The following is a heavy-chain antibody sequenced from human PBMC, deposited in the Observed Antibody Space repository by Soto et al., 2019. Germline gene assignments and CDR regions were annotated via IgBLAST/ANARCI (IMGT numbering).Heavy chain of an antibody. CDR2: IYSGGNT. Sequence: EVQLVESGGSLVQPGGSLRLSCAASGFSVSSNYMTWVRQAPGQGLECVSVIYSGGNTYYADSVKGRFTISRDNSKNTLYPQMNNVRAEDTAVYYCARRHFYGSDWGQGTLVTVSS. CDR1: GFSVSSNY. V-gene: IGHV3-66*04. D-gene: IGHD3-10*01. CDR3: ARRHFYGSD. J-gene: IGHJ4*02.